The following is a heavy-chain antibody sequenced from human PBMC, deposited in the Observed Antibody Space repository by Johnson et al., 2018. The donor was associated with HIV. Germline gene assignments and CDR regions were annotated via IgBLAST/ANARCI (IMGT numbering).Heavy chain of an antibody. D-gene: IGHD5-24*01. CDR3: ARGRERGMFDI. CDR1: GLTFSRNW. J-gene: IGHJ3*02. CDR2: LKQDGSEK. V-gene: IGHV3-7*02. Sequence: VQLVESRGGLVQPGGSLRLSCVASGLTFSRNWMSWVRQAPGKGLEWAANLKQDGSEKYYVDSVKGRFTISRDNSKNTLYLQMNSLRAEDTAVYYCARGRERGMFDIWGQGTMVTVSS.